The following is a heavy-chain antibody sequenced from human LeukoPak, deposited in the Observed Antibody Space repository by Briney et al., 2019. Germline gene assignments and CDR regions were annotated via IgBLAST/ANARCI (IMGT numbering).Heavy chain of an antibody. V-gene: IGHV5-51*01. CDR1: GYSFTTYW. J-gene: IGHJ4*02. Sequence: GESLKISCQGSGYSFTTYWIGWVGQVPGEGLEWMGSIQPGNTDIRYSPSFQGQVTISADQSITTAHLQWSSLKASDTDIYYCARHEPRSSWGTFDYWGLGTLVTVSS. D-gene: IGHD6-6*01. CDR2: IQPGNTDI. CDR3: ARHEPRSSWGTFDY.